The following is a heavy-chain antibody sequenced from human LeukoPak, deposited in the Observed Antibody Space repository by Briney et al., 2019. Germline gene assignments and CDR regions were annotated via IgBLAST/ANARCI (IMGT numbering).Heavy chain of an antibody. CDR1: GGSISSYY. Sequence: PSETLSLTCTVSGGSISSYYWSWIRQPPGKGLEWIGSIYYSGSTYYNPSLKSRVTISVDTSKNQFSLKLSSVTAADTAVYYCARAYYYGSGSYYEVFDYWGQGTLVTVSS. D-gene: IGHD3-10*01. J-gene: IGHJ4*02. V-gene: IGHV4-59*12. CDR3: ARAYYYGSGSYYEVFDY. CDR2: IYYSGST.